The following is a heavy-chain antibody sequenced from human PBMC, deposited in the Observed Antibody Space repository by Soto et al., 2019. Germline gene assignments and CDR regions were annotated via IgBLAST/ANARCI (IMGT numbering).Heavy chain of an antibody. CDR3: AKALGELSPESYDY. J-gene: IGHJ4*02. D-gene: IGHD3-16*02. CDR2: ISYDGSDK. CDR1: GFTFSSYA. V-gene: IGHV3-30*18. Sequence: QVQLVESGGGVVQPGRSLRLSCAASGFTFSSYAMHWVRQAPGKGLGWVAVISYDGSDKYYADSVKGRFTISRDNSKNTLNLHMNSLRADDTAVYYCAKALGELSPESYDYWGQGTLITVSS.